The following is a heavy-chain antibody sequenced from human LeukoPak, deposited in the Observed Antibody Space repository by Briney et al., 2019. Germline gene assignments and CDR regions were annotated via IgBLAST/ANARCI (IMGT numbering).Heavy chain of an antibody. D-gene: IGHD6-19*01. CDR2: ISWSSATI. CDR1: GFTFDDYA. J-gene: IGHJ4*02. CDR3: AKDMGSGWYNY. V-gene: IGHV3-9*01. Sequence: PGGSLRLSCAASGFTFDDYAMHWVRQAPGKGLEWVSSISWSSATIGYADSVKGRFIISRDNAKNSLYLQMNSLRAEDTALYYCAKDMGSGWYNYWGQGTLVTVSS.